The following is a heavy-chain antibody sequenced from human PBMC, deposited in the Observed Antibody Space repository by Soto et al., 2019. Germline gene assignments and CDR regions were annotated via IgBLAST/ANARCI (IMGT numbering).Heavy chain of an antibody. V-gene: IGHV4-59*08. Sequence: QVQLQESGPGLVKPSETLSLTCTVSGGSISSYYWSWIRQPPGMGLEWLGYIYHSGSTNYNPSLKSRLTISVDTSKNQFSLKLYSVTAADTAVYYCARHLQIMTGTGTFDYWGQGALVTVSS. CDR3: ARHLQIMTGTGTFDY. CDR2: IYHSGST. J-gene: IGHJ4*01. D-gene: IGHD1-1*01. CDR1: GGSISSYY.